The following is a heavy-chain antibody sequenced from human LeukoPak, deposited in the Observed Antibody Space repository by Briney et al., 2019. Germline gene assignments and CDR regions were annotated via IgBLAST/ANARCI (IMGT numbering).Heavy chain of an antibody. CDR3: AREVTTAPNWFDP. J-gene: IGHJ5*02. CDR1: GDSVSSNSAA. D-gene: IGHD1/OR15-1a*01. CDR2: TYYSSKWFN. V-gene: IGHV6-1*01. Sequence: SQTLSLTCAISGDSVSSNSAAWNWIRQSPSRGLEWLGRTYYSSKWFNDYAVSVKSRITVNPDTSKNQFSLQLNAVTPEDTAVYYCAREVTTAPNWFDPWGQGTLVTVSS.